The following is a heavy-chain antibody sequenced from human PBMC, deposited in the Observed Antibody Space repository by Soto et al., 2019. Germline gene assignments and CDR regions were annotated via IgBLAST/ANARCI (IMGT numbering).Heavy chain of an antibody. CDR1: AGCVTSDPYY. J-gene: IGHJ5*02. CDR3: AAQGGLESRYFYALFA. Sequence: SETLSLTCTVPAGCVTSDPYYWTWVRRRPGKGLEWIGYIYYTGSTYYSPSLKSRVSISRDTSKSQFSLRLTSVTAADTAVYYCAAQGGLESRYFYALFAWGQGTLVTVSS. D-gene: IGHD2-15*01. CDR2: IYYTGST. V-gene: IGHV4-31*03.